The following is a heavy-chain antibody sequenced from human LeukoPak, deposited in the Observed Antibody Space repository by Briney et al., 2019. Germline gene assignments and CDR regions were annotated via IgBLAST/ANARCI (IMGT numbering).Heavy chain of an antibody. CDR3: AMRTSRGVSGSSYFDS. CDR2: MNPNSGNT. J-gene: IGHJ4*02. D-gene: IGHD3-10*01. V-gene: IGHV1-8*01. CDR1: GYTFSSYD. Sequence: ASVKVSCKASGYTFSSYDINWVRQAAGQGPEWMGWMNPNSGNTAYAQNFQGRVIMTRNTSISTAYMELSSLRFEDTAVFYCAMRTSRGVSGSSYFDSWGQGTLVTVSS.